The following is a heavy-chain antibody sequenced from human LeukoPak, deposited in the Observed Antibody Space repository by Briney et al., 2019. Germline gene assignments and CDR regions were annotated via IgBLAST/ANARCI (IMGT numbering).Heavy chain of an antibody. CDR3: ARLGEASSGWFY. CDR2: IDAGNGNT. CDR1: GYTFTSFA. V-gene: IGHV1-3*01. Sequence: GASVKVACKASGYTFTSFAIHWVRQAPGHRLEWMGWIDAGNGNTECSQNFQGKVTITRDTSATTAYMELSSLRSEDTAVYYCARLGEASSGWFYWGQGTLVTVSS. D-gene: IGHD6-19*01. J-gene: IGHJ4*02.